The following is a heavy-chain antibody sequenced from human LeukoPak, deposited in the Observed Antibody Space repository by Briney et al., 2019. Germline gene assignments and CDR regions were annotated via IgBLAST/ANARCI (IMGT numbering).Heavy chain of an antibody. J-gene: IGHJ3*02. V-gene: IGHV4-61*08. Sequence: SETLSLTCTVSGGSISSGGYYWSWIRQPPGKRLEWIGYIYYSGSTSYNPSLKSRVTISVDTSKNQISLKLSSVTAADTAVYYCARDLGVMVRAFDIWGQGTMVTVSS. CDR2: IYYSGST. CDR3: ARDLGVMVRAFDI. D-gene: IGHD5-18*01. CDR1: GGSISSGGYY.